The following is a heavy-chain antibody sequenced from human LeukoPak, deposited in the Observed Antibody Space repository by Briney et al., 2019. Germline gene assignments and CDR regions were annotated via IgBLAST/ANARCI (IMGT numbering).Heavy chain of an antibody. CDR1: GGSISSYY. J-gene: IGHJ3*02. Sequence: SETLSLTCTGSGGSISSYYWSWIRQPPGKGLEWIGYIYYSGSTNYNPSLKSRVTISVDTSKNQFSLKLSSVTAADTAVYYCARRTVVRDDAFDIWGQGTMVTVSS. CDR3: ARRTVVRDDAFDI. CDR2: IYYSGST. D-gene: IGHD4-23*01. V-gene: IGHV4-59*08.